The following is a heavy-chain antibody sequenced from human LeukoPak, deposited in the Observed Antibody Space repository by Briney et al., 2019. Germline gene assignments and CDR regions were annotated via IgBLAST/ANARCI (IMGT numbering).Heavy chain of an antibody. Sequence: PSETLSLTCTVSGGSISRHYWSWIRQPPGKGLEWIGYIYYSGSINYNPSLKSRVTISVDTSKNQFSLKLSSVTAADTAVYYCAREISGGGSYYDYWGQGTLVTVSS. CDR2: IYYSGSI. CDR1: GGSISRHY. CDR3: AREISGGGSYYDY. V-gene: IGHV4-59*11. J-gene: IGHJ4*02. D-gene: IGHD1-26*01.